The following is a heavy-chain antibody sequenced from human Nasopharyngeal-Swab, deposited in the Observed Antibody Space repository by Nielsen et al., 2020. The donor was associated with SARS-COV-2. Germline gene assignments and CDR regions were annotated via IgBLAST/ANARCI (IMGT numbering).Heavy chain of an antibody. D-gene: IGHD6-13*01. V-gene: IGHV4-39*01. CDR2: IYYSGST. CDR3: ARPGTGIAAADY. Sequence: WIRQPPGKGLEWIGSIYYSGSTYYNPSLKSRVTISVGTSKNQFSLKLSYVTAADTAVYYCARPGTGIAAADYWGQGTLVTVSS. J-gene: IGHJ4*02.